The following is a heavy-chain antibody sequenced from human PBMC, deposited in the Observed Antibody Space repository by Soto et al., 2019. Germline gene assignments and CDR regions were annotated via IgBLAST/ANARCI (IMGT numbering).Heavy chain of an antibody. CDR1: GGSFSGYY. D-gene: IGHD3-10*01. V-gene: IGHV4-34*01. CDR2: INHSGST. J-gene: IGHJ4*02. Sequence: QVQLQQWGAGLLKPSETLSLTCAVYGGSFSGYYWSWIRQPPGKGLEWIGEINHSGSTDYNPSLKSRVTISVDTSKNQFSLKLSSVTAADTAVSYCRGEGSGSYYLEDFDYWGQGTLVTVSS. CDR3: RGEGSGSYYLEDFDY.